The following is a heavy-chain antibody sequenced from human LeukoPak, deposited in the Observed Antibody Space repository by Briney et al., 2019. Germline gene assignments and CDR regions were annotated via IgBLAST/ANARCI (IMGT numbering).Heavy chain of an antibody. CDR3: ARLNCSGGSCYPDY. J-gene: IGHJ4*02. Sequence: SETLSLTCAVYGGSFSGYYWSWIRQPPGKGLEWIGEINHSGSTNYNPSLKSRVTTSVDTSKNQFSLKLSSVTAVDTAVYYCARLNCSGGSCYPDYWGQGTLVTVSS. V-gene: IGHV4-34*01. CDR2: INHSGST. CDR1: GGSFSGYY. D-gene: IGHD2-15*01.